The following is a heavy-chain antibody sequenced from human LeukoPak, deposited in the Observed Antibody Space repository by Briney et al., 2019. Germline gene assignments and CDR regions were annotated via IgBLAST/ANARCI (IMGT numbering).Heavy chain of an antibody. J-gene: IGHJ6*04. CDR3: ARRAYYYGMDV. V-gene: IGHV4-34*01. Sequence: SETLSLTCAVYGGSFSGYYWSWIRQPPGKGLEWIGEINDSGSTNYNPSLKSRVTISVDTSKNQFSLKLSSVTAADTAVYYCARRAYYYGMDVWGKGTTVTVSS. CDR2: INDSGST. CDR1: GGSFSGYY.